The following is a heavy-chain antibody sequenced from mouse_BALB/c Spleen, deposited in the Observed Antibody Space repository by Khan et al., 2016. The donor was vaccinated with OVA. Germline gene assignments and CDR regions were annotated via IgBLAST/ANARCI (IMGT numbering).Heavy chain of an antibody. CDR3: WILL. V-gene: IGHV6-6*02. CDR1: GFTFSNYW. Sequence: EVKLEESGGGLVQPGGSMKLSCVASGFTFSNYWMNWVRQSPEKGLEWVAEIRLKYDDYVSHYAVSVKGRFTIYRYDAKSSVYRHMNVLRAEDTGIYYCWILLWGQGTTLTVSS. J-gene: IGHJ2*01. CDR2: IRLKYDDYVS.